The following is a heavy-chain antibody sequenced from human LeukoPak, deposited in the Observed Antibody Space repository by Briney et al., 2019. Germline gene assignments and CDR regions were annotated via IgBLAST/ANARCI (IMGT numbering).Heavy chain of an antibody. J-gene: IGHJ4*02. CDR2: IKQDGSEK. CDR1: GFTFSSYW. V-gene: IGHV3-7*01. D-gene: IGHD3-22*01. CDR3: ARTRITMIVGLASRFDY. Sequence: GGSLRLSCAASGFTFSSYWLSWVRQAPGKGLEWVANIKQDGSEKYYVDSVKGRFTISRDNAKNSLYLQMNSLRAEDTAVYYCARTRITMIVGLASRFDYWGQGTLVTVSS.